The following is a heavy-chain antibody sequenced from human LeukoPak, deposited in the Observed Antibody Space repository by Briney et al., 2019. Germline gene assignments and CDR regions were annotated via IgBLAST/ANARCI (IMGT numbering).Heavy chain of an antibody. Sequence: SETLSLTCTVSGGSVSSGSYYWSWIRQPPGKGLQWIGYIFYSGSTNYTPSLKSRVTMSIGTSKDQFSLKLNSVTAADTAVYYCARDRYALTFDYWGQGILVTVSS. CDR1: GGSVSSGSYY. D-gene: IGHD3-16*01. CDR2: IFYSGST. CDR3: ARDRYALTFDY. J-gene: IGHJ4*02. V-gene: IGHV4-61*01.